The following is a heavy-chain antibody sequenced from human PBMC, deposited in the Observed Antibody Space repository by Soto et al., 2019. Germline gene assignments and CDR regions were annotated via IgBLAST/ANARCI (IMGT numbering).Heavy chain of an antibody. CDR3: AAASPRYYYDSSGQLAPYYYYSMDV. CDR2: IVVGSGKT. V-gene: IGHV1-58*01. J-gene: IGHJ6*02. CDR1: GFTCTSSA. D-gene: IGHD3-22*01. Sequence: SVKVSCKASGFTCTSSAVQWVRQARGQRLEWMGWIVVGSGKTNYAQKFQERVTITRDMSTSTAYMELSSLRSEDTAVYYCAAASPRYYYDSSGQLAPYYYYSMDVWGQGTTVTVSS.